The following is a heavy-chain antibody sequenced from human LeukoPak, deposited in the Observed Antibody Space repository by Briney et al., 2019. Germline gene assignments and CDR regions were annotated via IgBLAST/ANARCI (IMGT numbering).Heavy chain of an antibody. CDR1: GFTFSSYS. D-gene: IGHD6-19*01. J-gene: IGHJ4*02. V-gene: IGHV3-21*01. Sequence: GGSLRLSCAASGFTFSSYSMNWVRQAPGKGLEWVSSISSSSSYIYYADSVKGRFTISRDNAKNSLYLQMNSLRAEDTAVYYCARARRSEQWLVLRYWGQGTLVTVSS. CDR2: ISSSSSYI. CDR3: ARARRSEQWLVLRY.